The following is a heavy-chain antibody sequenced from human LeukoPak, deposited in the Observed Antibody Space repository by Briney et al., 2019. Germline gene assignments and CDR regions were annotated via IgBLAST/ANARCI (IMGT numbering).Heavy chain of an antibody. J-gene: IGHJ4*02. D-gene: IGHD3-10*01. V-gene: IGHV3-33*01. Sequence: GGSLRLSCAASGFTFSSYGMHWVRQAPGKGLEWVAVIWGDGSNKYYAESVRGRFTISRDNSKNTLYLQMNSLRAEDTAVYYCARALNPSGIYSPYAYWGQGTLVTVSS. CDR3: ARALNPSGIYSPYAY. CDR1: GFTFSSYG. CDR2: IWGDGSNK.